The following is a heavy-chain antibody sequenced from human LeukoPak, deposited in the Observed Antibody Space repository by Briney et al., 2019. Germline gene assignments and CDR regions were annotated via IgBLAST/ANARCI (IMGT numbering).Heavy chain of an antibody. Sequence: GGSLRLSCAASGFTFSSYAMSWVRQAPGKGLEWVANIKQDGSETNYVESVKGRFTISRDNAKNSLYLQMNSLRAEDTAVYYCARKGSRRPSPEGVWGQGTLVTVSS. CDR3: ARKGSRRPSPEGV. CDR2: IKQDGSET. J-gene: IGHJ4*02. V-gene: IGHV3-7*03. D-gene: IGHD1-14*01. CDR1: GFTFSSYA.